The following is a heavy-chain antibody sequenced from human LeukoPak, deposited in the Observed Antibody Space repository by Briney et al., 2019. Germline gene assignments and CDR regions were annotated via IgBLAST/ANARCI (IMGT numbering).Heavy chain of an antibody. CDR3: AKDIDMAVAGTYHAFDI. J-gene: IGHJ3*02. D-gene: IGHD6-19*01. V-gene: IGHV3-9*01. CDR1: GFTFDDYA. Sequence: PGGSLRLSCAASGFTFDDYAMHWVRQAPGKGLEWVSGISWNSGSIGYADSVKGRFTISRDNAKNSLYLQMNSLRAEDTALYYCAKDIDMAVAGTYHAFDIWGQGTMVTVSS. CDR2: ISWNSGSI.